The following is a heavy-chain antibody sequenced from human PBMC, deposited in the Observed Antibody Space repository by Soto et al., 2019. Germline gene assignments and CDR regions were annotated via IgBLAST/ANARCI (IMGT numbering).Heavy chain of an antibody. CDR3: ARLTGSSSYYYYYYGMDV. D-gene: IGHD6-6*01. J-gene: IGHJ6*02. V-gene: IGHV1-2*02. Sequence: GASVKVSCKASGYTFTGYYMHWVRQAPGKGLEWMGWINPNSGGTNYAQKFQGRVTMTRDTSISTAYMELSRLRSDDTAVYYCARLTGSSSYYYYYYGMDVWGQGTTVTVSS. CDR2: INPNSGGT. CDR1: GYTFTGYY.